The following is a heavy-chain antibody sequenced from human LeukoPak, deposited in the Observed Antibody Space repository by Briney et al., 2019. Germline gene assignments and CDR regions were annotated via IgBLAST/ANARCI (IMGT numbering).Heavy chain of an antibody. V-gene: IGHV5-51*01. CDR2: IYSRDART. CDR1: GYSFSSYW. Sequence: EALKIYCKGYGYSFSSYWIAWVRQAPGEGLEWMGVIYSRDARTTYSPSFQGQVTISVDKSISTAYLQWSSLKASDTAMYYCARHLSSITSSPNYWGPGTLVTVSS. CDR3: ARHLSSITSSPNY. J-gene: IGHJ4*02. D-gene: IGHD2-2*01.